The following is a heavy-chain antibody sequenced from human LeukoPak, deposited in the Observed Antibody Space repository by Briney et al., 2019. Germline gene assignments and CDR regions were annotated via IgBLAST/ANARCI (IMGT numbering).Heavy chain of an antibody. J-gene: IGHJ4*02. Sequence: ASVKVSCKAFGYTFTNHGISWLRQAPGQGLECMGWISADNGNTNYAQKFRGRVSVTTDTSTNTAYMEMRSLRSDDTAVYYCARDLHLVEPLVNFDYWGQGTLVTVSA. D-gene: IGHD2-2*01. CDR3: ARDLHLVEPLVNFDY. CDR2: ISADNGNT. CDR1: GYTFTNHG. V-gene: IGHV1-18*01.